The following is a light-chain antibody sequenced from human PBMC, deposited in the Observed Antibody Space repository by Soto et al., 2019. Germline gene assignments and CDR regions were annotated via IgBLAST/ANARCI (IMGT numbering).Light chain of an antibody. CDR1: QSVSSN. J-gene: IGKJ1*01. CDR2: GAS. CDR3: QQYINWPPWT. Sequence: EIVMTQSPATLSVSRGERATLSCRASQSVSSNLAWYQQKPGQAPRLLIYGASTRATGIPARFSGSGSGTEFTLTISSLQSEDFAVYYCQQYINWPPWTFGQGTKVEIK. V-gene: IGKV3-15*01.